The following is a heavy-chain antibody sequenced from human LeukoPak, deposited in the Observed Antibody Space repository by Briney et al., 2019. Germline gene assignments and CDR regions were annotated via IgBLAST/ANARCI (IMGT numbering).Heavy chain of an antibody. D-gene: IGHD5-12*01. CDR2: IYYSGST. J-gene: IGHJ4*02. CDR1: GGSISSYY. CDR3: ARQGYSAYEILDY. V-gene: IGHV4-59*08. Sequence: SERLSHTCTVSGGSISSYYWSWIRQPPGKGLEWIGYIYYSGSTNYSPSLKSRVTISVDTSKNQFSLKLSSVTAADTAVYYCARQGYSAYEILDYWGQRTLVTVSS.